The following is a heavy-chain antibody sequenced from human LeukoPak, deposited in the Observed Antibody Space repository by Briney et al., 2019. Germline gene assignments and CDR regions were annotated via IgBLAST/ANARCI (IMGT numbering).Heavy chain of an antibody. V-gene: IGHV3-9*01. J-gene: IGHJ2*01. D-gene: IGHD6-19*01. Sequence: GGSLRLSCAASGFTFDDYAMHWVRQAPGKGLEWVSGISWNSGSIGYADSVKGRFAISRDNAKNSLYLQMNSLRAEDTALYYCAKDIAVAGMTFWYFDLWGRGTLVTVSS. CDR1: GFTFDDYA. CDR2: ISWNSGSI. CDR3: AKDIAVAGMTFWYFDL.